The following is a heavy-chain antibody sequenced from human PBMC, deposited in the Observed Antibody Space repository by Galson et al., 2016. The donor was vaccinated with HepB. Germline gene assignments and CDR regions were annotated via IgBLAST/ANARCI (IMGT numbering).Heavy chain of an antibody. CDR3: ARSSFGVPNP. J-gene: IGHJ5*02. Sequence: SVKVSCKAPGYPYISYGINWVRQAPGQGLEWMGWMSASNGNTDYAQKFHGRVTMTTDTSTNTAYMELRSLRSDDTAMYYCARSSFGVPNPWGQGTLVTVSS. V-gene: IGHV1-18*01. D-gene: IGHD3-3*01. CDR1: GYPYISYG. CDR2: MSASNGNT.